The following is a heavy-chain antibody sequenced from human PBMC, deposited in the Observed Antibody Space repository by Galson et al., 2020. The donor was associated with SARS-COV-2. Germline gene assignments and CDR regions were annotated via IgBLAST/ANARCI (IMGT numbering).Heavy chain of an antibody. CDR1: GYSISNYF. V-gene: IGHV4-59*01. D-gene: IGHD6-13*01. CDR2: ISSSGNT. Sequence: SETLSLTCTVPGYSISNYFWSWIRQPPGKRLEWIGYISSSGNTDYTPSLKSPVTISVDTSKNQFSLRLSSVTAADTAVYYCARLLPRAATGLQKRFDPWGQGTLVTVSS. CDR3: ARLLPRAATGLQKRFDP. J-gene: IGHJ5*02.